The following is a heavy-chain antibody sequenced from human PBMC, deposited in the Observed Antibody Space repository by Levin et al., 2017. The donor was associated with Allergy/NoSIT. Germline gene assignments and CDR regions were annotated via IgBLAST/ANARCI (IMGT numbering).Heavy chain of an antibody. J-gene: IGHJ3*02. CDR1: GFTFSSYA. D-gene: IGHD4-23*01. V-gene: IGHV3-30-3*01. CDR3: ARAQPPYKRNSYRGLEAFDI. CDR2: MSYDGGDN. Sequence: GGSLRLSCAASGFTFSSYAMHWVRQAPGRGLEWVAVMSYDGGDNYYADSVKGRFTISRDNSKNTLYLQMNSLRPEDTALSYCARAQPPYKRNSYRGLEAFDIWGQGTMVTVSS.